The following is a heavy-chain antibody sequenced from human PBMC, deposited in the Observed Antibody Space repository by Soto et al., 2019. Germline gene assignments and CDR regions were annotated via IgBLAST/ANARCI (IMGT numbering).Heavy chain of an antibody. V-gene: IGHV5-51*01. CDR3: ATPPYSDAFDI. D-gene: IGHD2-15*01. CDR1: GYSFTTSW. Sequence: GESLKISCKGSGYSFTTSWIGWVRQMPGKGLEWMGSIYPADSDTRYSPSFQGHVTISADKSISTAYLQWSSLKASDTAMYYCATPPYSDAFDIWGQGTMVTVSS. J-gene: IGHJ3*02. CDR2: IYPADSDT.